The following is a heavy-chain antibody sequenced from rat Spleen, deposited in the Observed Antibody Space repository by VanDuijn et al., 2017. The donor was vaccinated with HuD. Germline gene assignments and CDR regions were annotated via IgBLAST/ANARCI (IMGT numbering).Heavy chain of an antibody. CDR3: SRGGNYDFDY. J-gene: IGHJ2*01. V-gene: IGHV5-7*01. Sequence: EVQLAESGGGLVQPGRSLKLSCAASGFTFSDFYMAWVRQAPKKGPEWVATINYDGSSTFYRDSVKGRFTISRDNAKSTLYLQMDSLGSADTATYYCSRGGNYDFDYWGQGVMVTVSS. CDR2: INYDGSST. D-gene: IGHD1-10*01. CDR1: GFTFSDFY.